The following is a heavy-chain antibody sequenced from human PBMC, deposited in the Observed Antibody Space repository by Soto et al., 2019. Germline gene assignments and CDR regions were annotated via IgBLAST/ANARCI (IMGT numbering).Heavy chain of an antibody. Sequence: AGGSLRLSCAASGFTFSSYGMHWVRQAPGKGLEWVAVIWYDGSNKYYADSVKGRFTISRDNSKNTLYLQMNSLRAEDTAVYYCARGRQIVVVPAAMHESFDYWGQGTLVTVSS. CDR1: GFTFSSYG. V-gene: IGHV3-33*01. D-gene: IGHD2-2*01. CDR3: ARGRQIVVVPAAMHESFDY. CDR2: IWYDGSNK. J-gene: IGHJ4*02.